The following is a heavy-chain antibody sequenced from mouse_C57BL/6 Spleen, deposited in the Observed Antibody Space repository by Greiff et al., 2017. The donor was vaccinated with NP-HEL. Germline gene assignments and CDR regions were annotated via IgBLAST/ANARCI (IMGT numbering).Heavy chain of an antibody. V-gene: IGHV1-5*01. CDR2: IYPGNSDT. J-gene: IGHJ3*01. D-gene: IGHD2-5*01. CDR3: TRWSYYSNYVWFAY. Sequence: VQLQQSGTVLARPGASVKMSCKTSGYTFTSYWMHWVKQRPGQGLEWIGAIYPGNSDTSFNQKFKGKAKLTAVTSASTAYMELSSLTNEDSAVYYCTRWSYYSNYVWFAYWGQGTLVTVSA. CDR1: GYTFTSYW.